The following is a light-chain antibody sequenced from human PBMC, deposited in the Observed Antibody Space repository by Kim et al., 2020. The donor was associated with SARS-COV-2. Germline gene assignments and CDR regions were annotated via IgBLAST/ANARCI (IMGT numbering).Light chain of an antibody. Sequence: ATIKCKSSQSVLYSSNNENYLAWYQQKVGQPPKLLIYWASTRESGVPDRFGGSGSGTDFTLTISSLQAEDVAVYYCQQYYSSPWTFGQGTKVDIK. V-gene: IGKV4-1*01. CDR3: QQYYSSPWT. J-gene: IGKJ1*01. CDR1: QSVLYSSNNENY. CDR2: WAS.